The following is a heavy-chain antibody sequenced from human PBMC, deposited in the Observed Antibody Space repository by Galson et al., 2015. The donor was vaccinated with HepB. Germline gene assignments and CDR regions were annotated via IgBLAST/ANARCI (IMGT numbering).Heavy chain of an antibody. CDR1: GFTFINYA. Sequence: SLRLSCAASGFTFINYAMSWVRQAPGKGLEWVSAISGGGDTTYYADSVKGRFFISRDNSKNTLYLQMNNLRADDTAVYYCAKPASLCGGDCCGLDYWGQGSLVTVSS. CDR2: ISGGGDTT. CDR3: AKPASLCGGDCCGLDY. V-gene: IGHV3-23*01. J-gene: IGHJ4*02. D-gene: IGHD2-21*02.